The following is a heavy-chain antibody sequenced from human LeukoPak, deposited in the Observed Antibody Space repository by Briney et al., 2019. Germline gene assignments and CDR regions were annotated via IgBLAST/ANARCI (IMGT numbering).Heavy chain of an antibody. V-gene: IGHV4-59*08. D-gene: IGHD3-16*01. CDR3: ARLIRNPTVMYYFDY. Sequence: PSETLSLTCTVSGGSISSYYWSWIRQPPGKGLEWIGYFYYSGSTNYNPSLKSRVTISVDTSKNQFSLKLSSVTAADTAVYYCARLIRNPTVMYYFDYWGQGTLVTVSS. J-gene: IGHJ4*02. CDR1: GGSISSYY. CDR2: FYYSGST.